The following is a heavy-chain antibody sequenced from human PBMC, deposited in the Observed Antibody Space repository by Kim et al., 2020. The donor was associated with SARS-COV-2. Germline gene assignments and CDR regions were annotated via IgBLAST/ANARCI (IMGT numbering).Heavy chain of an antibody. CDR2: INPSGGST. CDR1: GYTFTTYF. CDR3: ARGGSGYSIDY. Sequence: ASVKVSCKASGYTFTTYFMHWVRQAPGHGLECMGIINPSGGSTVYPQKFQGRVTMTRDTSTSTVYMELRSLRYEDTAVYYCARGGSGYSIDYWGQGTLVT. J-gene: IGHJ4*02. D-gene: IGHD3-22*01. V-gene: IGHV1-46*01.